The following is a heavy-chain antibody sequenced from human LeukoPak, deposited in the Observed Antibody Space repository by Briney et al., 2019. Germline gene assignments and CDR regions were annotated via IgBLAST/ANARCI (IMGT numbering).Heavy chain of an antibody. CDR1: GFTFSSYA. J-gene: IGHJ4*02. CDR3: AKRGWFGVWGYIGIDY. CDR2: ISANGDST. V-gene: IGHV3-23*01. Sequence: PGGSLRLSCAASGFTFSSYAMSWVRQAPGRGLEWVSSISANGDSTYYADSVKGRFSISRDNSKNALYLQMNSLRADDAAVYYCAKRGWFGVWGYIGIDYWGQGILVTVSS. D-gene: IGHD3-10*01.